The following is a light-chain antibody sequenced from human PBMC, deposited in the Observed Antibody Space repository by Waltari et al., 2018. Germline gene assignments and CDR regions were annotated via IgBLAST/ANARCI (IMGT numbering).Light chain of an antibody. Sequence: EIVLTQSPLLLPVTPGEPASISCRSSQNLLYSNGTNYFDWYLQKPGQSPQLLVFLGSNRASGVPARFSGSGSGTDFTLKITRVEAEDVGVYYCMLALQIPQTFGGGTKVEIK. CDR3: MLALQIPQT. CDR2: LGS. J-gene: IGKJ4*01. CDR1: QNLLYSNGTNY. V-gene: IGKV2-28*01.